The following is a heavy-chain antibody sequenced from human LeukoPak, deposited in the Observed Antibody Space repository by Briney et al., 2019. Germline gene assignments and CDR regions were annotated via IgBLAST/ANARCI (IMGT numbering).Heavy chain of an antibody. V-gene: IGHV1-8*03. CDR2: MNPNSGNT. D-gene: IGHD3-16*02. J-gene: IGHJ4*02. CDR3: ARGTNDYVWGSYRFNY. CDR1: GYTFTSYD. Sequence: ASVKVSCKASGYTFTSYDINWVRQATGQGLEWMGWMNPNSGNTGYAQKFQGRVTITRNTSISTAYMELSSLRSEDTAVYYCARGTNDYVWGSYRFNYWGQGTLVTVSS.